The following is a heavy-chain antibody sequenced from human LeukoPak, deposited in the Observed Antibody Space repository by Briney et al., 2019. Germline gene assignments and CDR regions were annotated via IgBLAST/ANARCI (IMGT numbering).Heavy chain of an antibody. Sequence: GGSLRLSCAASGFTFSSYGMHWVRQAPGKGLEWVAVIWYDGSNKYYADSVKGRFTISRDNSKNTLYLQMNSLRAEDTAVYYCARAEDSSGYWPSWFDPWGQGTLVTVSS. CDR1: GFTFSSYG. D-gene: IGHD3-22*01. CDR2: IWYDGSNK. V-gene: IGHV3-33*01. CDR3: ARAEDSSGYWPSWFDP. J-gene: IGHJ5*02.